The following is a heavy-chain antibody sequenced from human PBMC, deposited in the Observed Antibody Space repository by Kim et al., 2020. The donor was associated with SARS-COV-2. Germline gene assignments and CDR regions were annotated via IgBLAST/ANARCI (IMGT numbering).Heavy chain of an antibody. J-gene: IGHJ4*02. D-gene: IGHD6-19*01. V-gene: IGHV3-23*01. CDR1: GFTFSTYG. Sequence: GGSLRLSCVASGFTFSTYGMSWVRQAPGKGPEWVSVISGSGKSTYYLDYVKGRFTVSRDNSKNTVYLDMNGLTADDTAVYFCAKRRTSGWLREDFDFWGQGTLVAVSS. CDR2: ISGSGKST. CDR3: AKRRTSGWLREDFDF.